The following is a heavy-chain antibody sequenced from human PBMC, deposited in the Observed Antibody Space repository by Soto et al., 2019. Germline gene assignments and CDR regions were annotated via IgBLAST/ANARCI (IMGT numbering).Heavy chain of an antibody. J-gene: IGHJ4*02. CDR3: ARGDWWLFDY. Sequence: QVQLVQSGAEEKKPGASVKVSCKASGYTFTSYAIHWVRQAPGQRLEWMGWINAGNGNTKYSQKLQGRVNINRDTSASTDYMELRSLKSEDTAVYYCARGDWWLFDYWGQGTLVPVSS. V-gene: IGHV1-3*05. CDR1: GYTFTSYA. D-gene: IGHD2-8*02. CDR2: INAGNGNT.